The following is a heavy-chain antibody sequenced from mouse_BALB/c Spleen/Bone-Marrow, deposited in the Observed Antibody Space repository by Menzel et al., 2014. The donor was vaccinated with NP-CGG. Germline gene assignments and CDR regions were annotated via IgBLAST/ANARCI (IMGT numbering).Heavy chain of an antibody. CDR1: GFNIKDTY. CDR3: ASYYYGSSRFAY. CDR2: IDPANGNT. J-gene: IGHJ3*01. Sequence: VQLKHSGAELVKPGASVKLSCTASGFNIKDTYMHWVKQRPEQGLEWIGRIDPANGNTKYDPKFQGKATITADTSSNTAYLQLSSLTSEDTAVYYCASYYYGSSRFAYWGQGTLVTVSA. D-gene: IGHD1-1*01. V-gene: IGHV14-3*02.